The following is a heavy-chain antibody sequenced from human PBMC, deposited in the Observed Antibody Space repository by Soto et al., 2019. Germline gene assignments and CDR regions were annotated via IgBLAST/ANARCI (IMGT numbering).Heavy chain of an antibody. D-gene: IGHD3-22*01. CDR3: ARDNYDSSGYYPSDAFDI. Sequence: RASVKVSCKASGYTFTSYGISWVRQAPGQGLEWMGWISAYNGNTNYAQKLQGRVTMTTDTSTSTAYMELRSLRSDDTAVYYCARDNYDSSGYYPSDAFDIWGQGTMVTVSS. J-gene: IGHJ3*02. CDR2: ISAYNGNT. V-gene: IGHV1-18*04. CDR1: GYTFTSYG.